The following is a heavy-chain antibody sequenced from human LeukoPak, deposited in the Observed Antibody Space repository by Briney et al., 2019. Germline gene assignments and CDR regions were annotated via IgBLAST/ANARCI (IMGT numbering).Heavy chain of an antibody. CDR3: ARAYVVSRPLWGRSSHRSGYYGY. CDR1: GYTFTSYD. V-gene: IGHV1-8*01. D-gene: IGHD3-22*01. Sequence: GASVKVSCKASGYTFTSYDINWVRQATGQGLEWMGWMNPNSGNTGYAQKFQGRVTMTRNTSISTAYMELSSLRSEDTAVYYCARAYVVSRPLWGRSSHRSGYYGYWGQGTLVTVSS. J-gene: IGHJ4*02. CDR2: MNPNSGNT.